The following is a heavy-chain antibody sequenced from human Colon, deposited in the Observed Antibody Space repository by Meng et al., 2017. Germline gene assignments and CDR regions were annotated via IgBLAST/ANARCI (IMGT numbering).Heavy chain of an antibody. Sequence: QMQLRESGPGLVKPSGTLSLTCAVSGVSISTTNWWTWFRQSPGKGREWIGEIAHTGRTNYNRSLKSRVTVSMDKSKNHFSLNVTSVTAADTAVYYCGTTDINYCPIHYWGQGTLVTVSS. CDR2: IAHTGRT. D-gene: IGHD1/OR15-1a*01. CDR1: GVSISTTNW. CDR3: GTTDINYCPIHY. J-gene: IGHJ4*02. V-gene: IGHV4-4*02.